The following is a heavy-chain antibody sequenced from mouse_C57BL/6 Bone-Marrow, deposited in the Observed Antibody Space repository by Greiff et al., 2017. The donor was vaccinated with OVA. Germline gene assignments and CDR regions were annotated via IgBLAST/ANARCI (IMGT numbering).Heavy chain of an antibody. D-gene: IGHD1-1*01. CDR3: ASYYGSSPAWFAY. Sequence: QVQLKQSGPGLVQPSQSLSITCTVSGFSLTSYGVHWVRQSPGKGLEWLGVIWSGGSTDYNAAFISRLSISKDNSKSQVFFKMNSLQADDTAIYYCASYYGSSPAWFAYWGQGTLVTVSA. CDR1: GFSLTSYG. V-gene: IGHV2-2*01. CDR2: IWSGGST. J-gene: IGHJ3*01.